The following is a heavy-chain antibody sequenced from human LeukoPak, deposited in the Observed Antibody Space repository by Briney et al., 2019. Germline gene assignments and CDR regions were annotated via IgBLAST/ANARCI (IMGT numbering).Heavy chain of an antibody. Sequence: SGPTLLQPTQPLTLTCTFSGFSLRTSGMCVSWIRQPPGKALEWLARIDWDDDKFYSTSLKTRLTISKDTSKNQVVLTMTNMDPVDTATYYCARSGSYFSAFDIWGQGTMVTVSS. CDR2: IDWDDDK. CDR3: ARSGSYFSAFDI. D-gene: IGHD1-26*01. J-gene: IGHJ3*02. V-gene: IGHV2-70*17. CDR1: GFSLRTSGMC.